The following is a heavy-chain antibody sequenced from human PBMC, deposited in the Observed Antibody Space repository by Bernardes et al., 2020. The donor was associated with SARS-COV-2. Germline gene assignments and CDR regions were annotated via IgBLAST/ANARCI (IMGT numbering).Heavy chain of an antibody. V-gene: IGHV3-21*01. D-gene: IGHD4-17*01. CDR1: GFTFSSYS. CDR3: ARVRATVTTTLLSGYMDV. CDR2: ISSSSSYI. Sequence: GGSLRLSCAASGFTFSSYSMNWVRQAPGKGLEWVSSISSSSSYIYYADSVKGRFTISRDNAKNSLYLQMNSLRAEDTAVYYCARVRATVTTTLLSGYMDVWGKGTTVTVSS. J-gene: IGHJ6*03.